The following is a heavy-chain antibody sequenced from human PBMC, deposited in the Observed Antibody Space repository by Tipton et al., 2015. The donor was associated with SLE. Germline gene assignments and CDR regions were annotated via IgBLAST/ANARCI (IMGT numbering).Heavy chain of an antibody. CDR1: GFTFSSYS. CDR2: IKQDGSEK. J-gene: IGHJ4*02. V-gene: IGHV3-7*01. CDR3: ARDRGENWNYVGY. Sequence: SLRLSCAASGFTFSSYSMSWVRQAPGKGLGWVANIKQDGSEKYYVDSVKGRFTISRDNAKNSLYLQMNSLRAEDTAVYYCARDRGENWNYVGYWGQGTLVTVSS. D-gene: IGHD1-1*01.